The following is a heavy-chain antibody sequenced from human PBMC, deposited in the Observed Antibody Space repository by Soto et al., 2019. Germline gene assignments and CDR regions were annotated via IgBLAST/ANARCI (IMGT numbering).Heavy chain of an antibody. CDR3: ARDMGGYCSSTSCSNWFDP. V-gene: IGHV4-4*02. CDR2: IYHSGST. D-gene: IGHD2-2*01. J-gene: IGHJ5*02. Sequence: SETLSLTCAVSSGSISSSNWWSWVRQPPGKGLEWIGEIYHSGSTNYNPSLKSRVTISVDKSKNQFSLKLSSVTAADTAVYYCARDMGGYCSSTSCSNWFDPWGQGTLVTVSS. CDR1: SGSISSSNW.